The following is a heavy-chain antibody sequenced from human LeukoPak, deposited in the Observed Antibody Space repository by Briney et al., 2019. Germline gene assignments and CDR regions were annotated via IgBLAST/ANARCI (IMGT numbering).Heavy chain of an antibody. Sequence: GGSLRLSCAASGFTFSSYEMNWVRQAPGKGLEWVSYISSSGSTIYYADSVKGRFTISRDNAKNSLYLQMNSLRAEDTAVYYCARVSPPQYYYDSSGPQGLDPFDYWGQGTLVTVSS. D-gene: IGHD3-22*01. CDR2: ISSSGSTI. CDR1: GFTFSSYE. J-gene: IGHJ4*02. V-gene: IGHV3-48*03. CDR3: ARVSPPQYYYDSSGPQGLDPFDY.